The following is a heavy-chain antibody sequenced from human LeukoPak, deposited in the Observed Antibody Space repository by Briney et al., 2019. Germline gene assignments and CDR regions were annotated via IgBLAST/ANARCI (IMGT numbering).Heavy chain of an antibody. Sequence: SQTLSLTCSVSGDSISSGDYDWSWIRQPPGKGLEWIGYIYSSGSTYYNPSLKSRVTISVDTSKNQFSLKLSSVTAADTAVYYCAGDGNAMVRGYAFEIWGQGTMVTVSS. J-gene: IGHJ3*02. CDR3: AGDGNAMVRGYAFEI. V-gene: IGHV4-30-4*01. CDR2: IYSSGST. D-gene: IGHD3-10*01. CDR1: GDSISSGDYD.